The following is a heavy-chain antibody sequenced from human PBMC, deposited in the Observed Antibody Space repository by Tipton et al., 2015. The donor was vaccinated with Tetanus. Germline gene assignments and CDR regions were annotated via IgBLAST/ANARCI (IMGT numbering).Heavy chain of an antibody. J-gene: IGHJ6*02. CDR1: GGSISSSKL. Sequence: TLSLTCAVSGGSISSSKLWSWVRQPPGKGLEWVGEMYDSGLTNHNPSLKSRVTISIDKSKNQVSLRLNSVTAADTAVYFCARTPDYYYGMDVWGQGTTVTVSS. CDR2: MYDSGLT. V-gene: IGHV4-4*01. CDR3: ARTPDYYYGMDV.